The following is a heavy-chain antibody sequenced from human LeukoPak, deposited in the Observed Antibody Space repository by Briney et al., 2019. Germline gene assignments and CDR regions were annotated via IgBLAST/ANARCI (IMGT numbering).Heavy chain of an antibody. CDR2: IRYDGSNK. CDR3: ARASQYGSGSYSGSFDY. CDR1: GFTFSSYG. J-gene: IGHJ4*02. V-gene: IGHV3-30*02. Sequence: GGSVRLSCAASGFTFSSYGMHWVRQAPGKGLEWVAFIRYDGSNKYYADSVKGRFTISRDNSKNTLYLQMNSLRAEDTAVYYCARASQYGSGSYSGSFDYWGQGTLVTVSS. D-gene: IGHD3-10*01.